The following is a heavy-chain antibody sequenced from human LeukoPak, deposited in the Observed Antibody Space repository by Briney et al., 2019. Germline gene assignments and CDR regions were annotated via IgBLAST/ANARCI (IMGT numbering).Heavy chain of an antibody. Sequence: PGGTLRLSCAASGFTFSRYGMSWVRQAPGKGLEWVSSISSSSSYIYYADSVKGRFTISRDNAKNSLYLQMNSLRAEDTAVYYCARVGSIAARPGIAAAGTDPYYFDYWGQGTLVTVSS. D-gene: IGHD6-13*01. J-gene: IGHJ4*02. V-gene: IGHV3-21*01. CDR2: ISSSSSYI. CDR1: GFTFSRYG. CDR3: ARVGSIAARPGIAAAGTDPYYFDY.